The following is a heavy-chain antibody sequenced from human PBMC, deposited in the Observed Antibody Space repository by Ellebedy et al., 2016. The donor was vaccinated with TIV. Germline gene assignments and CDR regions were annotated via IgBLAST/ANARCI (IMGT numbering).Heavy chain of an antibody. J-gene: IGHJ4*02. CDR2: IYYSGST. V-gene: IGHV4-59*01. CDR1: GGSISSYY. D-gene: IGHD3/OR15-3a*01. Sequence: SETLSLTCTVPGGSISSYYWSWIRQPPGTGLEWIGYIYYSGSTNYNPSLKSRVTISVDTSKNQFSLKLSSVTAADTAVYYCARARDYYFDYWGQGTPVTVSS. CDR3: ARARDYYFDY.